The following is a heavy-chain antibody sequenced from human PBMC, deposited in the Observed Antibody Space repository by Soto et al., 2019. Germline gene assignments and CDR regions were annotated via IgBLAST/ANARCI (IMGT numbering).Heavy chain of an antibody. J-gene: IGHJ6*02. D-gene: IGHD3-16*01. V-gene: IGHV3-30*18. CDR2: ISYDGSNK. CDR3: SNSDVNGRYYDYGMDV. CDR1: GVTFSSYG. Sequence: QVQLVESGGGVVQPGRSLSLSCAAAGVTFSSYGMHWARQAPGKGLEWVAVISYDGSNKYYADCVKGRFTISRDNSKNTLYLQMHRLRADDMTVYYCSNSDVNGRYYDYGMDVCGQGTTVTVS.